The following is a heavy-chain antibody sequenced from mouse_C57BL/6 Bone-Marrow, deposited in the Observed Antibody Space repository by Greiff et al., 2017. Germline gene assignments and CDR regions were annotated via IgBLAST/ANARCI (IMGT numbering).Heavy chain of an antibody. CDR1: GYTFTDYE. J-gene: IGHJ2*01. CDR2: IDPETGGT. V-gene: IGHV1-15*01. D-gene: IGHD2-2*01. CDR3: TRPRYGGYDLSFDY. Sequence: VQLQQSGAELVRPGASVTMSCKASGYTFTDYEMPWVKQTPVHGLEWIGAIDPETGGTAYNQKFKGKAILTADKSSSTAYMQLRSLTSEYSAVYYCTRPRYGGYDLSFDYWGQGTTLTVSS.